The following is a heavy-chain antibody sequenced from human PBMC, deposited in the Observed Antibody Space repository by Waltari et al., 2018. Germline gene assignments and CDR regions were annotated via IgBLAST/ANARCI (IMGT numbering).Heavy chain of an antibody. Sequence: QVQLVQSGAEVTKPGSSVKVSCKASGGTISSYAISWVRQAPGQGLEWRGGSSPICGTANYAQKCQGRVTSTADESTSTAYMELSSLRSEDTAVYYGARFETDWGFDPWGQGTLVTVSS. CDR1: GGTISSYA. D-gene: IGHD2-21*01. V-gene: IGHV1-69*01. CDR3: ARFETDWGFDP. CDR2: SSPICGTA. J-gene: IGHJ5*02.